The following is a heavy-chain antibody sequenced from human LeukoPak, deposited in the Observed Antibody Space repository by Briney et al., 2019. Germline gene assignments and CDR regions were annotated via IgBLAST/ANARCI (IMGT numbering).Heavy chain of an antibody. Sequence: PSETLSLTCTVSGGSISSHYWSWIRQPPGKGLEWIGYIYYSGSTNYNPSLKSRVTISIDTSKNQFSLKLSSVTAADTAVYYCARLINSSGRYYYYMDVWGKGTTVTISS. CDR1: GGSISSHY. D-gene: IGHD6-19*01. V-gene: IGHV4-59*11. CDR2: IYYSGST. CDR3: ARLINSSGRYYYYMDV. J-gene: IGHJ6*03.